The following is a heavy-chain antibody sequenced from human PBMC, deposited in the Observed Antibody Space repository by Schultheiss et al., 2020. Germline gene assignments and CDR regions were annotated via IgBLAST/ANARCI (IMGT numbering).Heavy chain of an antibody. J-gene: IGHJ6*04. CDR2: IWYDGSNK. CDR3: ARVRGYDILTGYYYYYYGMDV. Sequence: GGSLRLSCAASGFTFSSYSMHWVRQAPGKGLEWVAVIWYDGSNKYYADSVKGRFTISRDNSKNTLYLQMNSLRAEDTAVYYCARVRGYDILTGYYYYYYGMDVWGKVTTVTVSS. V-gene: IGHV3-33*08. D-gene: IGHD3-9*01. CDR1: GFTFSSYS.